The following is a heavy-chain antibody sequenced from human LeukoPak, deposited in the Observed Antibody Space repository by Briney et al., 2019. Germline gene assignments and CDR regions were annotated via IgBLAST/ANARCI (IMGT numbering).Heavy chain of an antibody. V-gene: IGHV3-7*01. CDR3: ARDRRYYDSSGYVDY. D-gene: IGHD3-22*01. CDR2: IKQDGSEK. J-gene: IGHJ4*02. Sequence: PGGSLRLSCAASGFTFSSYWMSWVRQAPGKGLEWVANIKQDGSEKYYVDSVKGRFTISRDNAKNSLYLQMNSLRAEDTAVYYCARDRRYYDSSGYVDYWGQGTLVTVSS. CDR1: GFTFSSYW.